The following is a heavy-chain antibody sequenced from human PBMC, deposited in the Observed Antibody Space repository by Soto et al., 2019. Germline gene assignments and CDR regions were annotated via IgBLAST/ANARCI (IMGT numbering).Heavy chain of an antibody. J-gene: IGHJ6*02. CDR3: ARRGLLWFYMDV. CDR2: IIPIFGTA. CDR1: GGTFSSYA. D-gene: IGHD3-10*01. Sequence: GPSVKVSCKASGGTFSSYAISWVRQAPGQGLEWMGGIIPIFGTANYAQKFQGRVTITADKSTSTAYMELSSLRSEDTAVYYCARRGLLWFYMDVWGQGTTVTVSS. V-gene: IGHV1-69*06.